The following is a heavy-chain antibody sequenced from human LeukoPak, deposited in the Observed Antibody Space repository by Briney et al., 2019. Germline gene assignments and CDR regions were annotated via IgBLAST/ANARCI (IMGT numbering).Heavy chain of an antibody. J-gene: IGHJ4*02. CDR3: ARNRNYDFWSGYYTGYFDY. D-gene: IGHD3-3*01. CDR1: GGSISSYY. Sequence: SETLSLTCTVSGGSISSYYWSWIRQPAGKGLEWIGRIYTSGSTNYNASLKSRVSMSVDTSKNQFSLKLSSVTAADTAVYYCARNRNYDFWSGYYTGYFDYWGQGTLVTVSS. V-gene: IGHV4-4*07. CDR2: IYTSGST.